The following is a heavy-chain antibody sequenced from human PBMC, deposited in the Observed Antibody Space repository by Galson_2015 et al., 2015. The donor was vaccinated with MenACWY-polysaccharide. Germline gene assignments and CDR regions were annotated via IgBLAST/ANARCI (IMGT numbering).Heavy chain of an antibody. J-gene: IGHJ6*02. V-gene: IGHV5-51*03. CDR1: GYSFTNYW. CDR2: IYPGDSDT. Sequence: QSGAEVTKPGESLTISCKGSGYSFTNYWIAWVRQMPGKGLEWMGIIYPGDSDTRYSPSFEGQVTISADKSINTAYLQWSTLKASDTAMYFCARNCGLDVWGQGTTVTVSS. CDR3: ARNCGLDV.